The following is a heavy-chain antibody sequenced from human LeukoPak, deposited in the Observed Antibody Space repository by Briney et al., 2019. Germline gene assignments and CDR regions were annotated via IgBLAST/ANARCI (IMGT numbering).Heavy chain of an antibody. CDR3: ARAGRYYYYMDV. V-gene: IGHV4-38-2*02. CDR2: IYHSGST. J-gene: IGHJ6*03. Sequence: SETLSPTCTVSGYCISSGYYWGWIRQPPGKGLEWIGSIYHSGSTYYNPSLKSRVTISVDTSKNQFSLKLSSVTAADTAVYYCARAGRYYYYMDVGGKGTTVTVSS. CDR1: GYCISSGYY.